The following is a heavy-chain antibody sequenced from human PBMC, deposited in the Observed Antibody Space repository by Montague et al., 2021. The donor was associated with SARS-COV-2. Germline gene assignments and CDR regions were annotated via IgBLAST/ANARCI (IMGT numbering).Heavy chain of an antibody. CDR1: GGSISSSSYY. Sequence: SEALSLTCTVSGGSISSSSYYWGWIRQPPGKGLEWIGSIYYSGSTYYNPSLKSRVTISVDTSKNQFSLKLSSMTAADTAVYYCAADYGERDWFDPWGQGTLVTVSS. D-gene: IGHD4-17*01. J-gene: IGHJ5*02. V-gene: IGHV4-39*01. CDR2: IYYSGST. CDR3: AADYGERDWFDP.